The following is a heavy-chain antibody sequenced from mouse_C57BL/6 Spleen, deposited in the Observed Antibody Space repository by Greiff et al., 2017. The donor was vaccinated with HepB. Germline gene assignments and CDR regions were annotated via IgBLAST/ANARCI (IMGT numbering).Heavy chain of an antibody. D-gene: IGHD4-1*01. CDR3: ARWPITGRYAMDY. V-gene: IGHV1-19*01. J-gene: IGHJ4*01. Sequence: VQLKESGPVLVKPGASVKMSCKASGYTFTDYYMNWVKQSHGKSLEWIGVINPYNGGTSYNQKFKGKATLTVDKSSSTAYMELNSLTSEDSAVYYCARWPITGRYAMDYWGQGTSVTVSS. CDR2: INPYNGGT. CDR1: GYTFTDYY.